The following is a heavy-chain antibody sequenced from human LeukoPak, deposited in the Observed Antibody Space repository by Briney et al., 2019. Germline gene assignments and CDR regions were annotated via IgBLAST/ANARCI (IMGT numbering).Heavy chain of an antibody. D-gene: IGHD3-22*01. CDR3: ARDRHDYYDSSGISLFQH. CDR1: GYIFTSYS. J-gene: IGHJ1*01. Sequence: GASVKVSCKASGYIFTSYSIHWVRQAPGQGLEWMGWISGYNGHTNYAQKFQGRVTLTTETSTGTAYMELRSLRSEDAAVYYCARDRHDYYDSSGISLFQHWGQGTLVTVSS. V-gene: IGHV1-18*01. CDR2: ISGYNGHT.